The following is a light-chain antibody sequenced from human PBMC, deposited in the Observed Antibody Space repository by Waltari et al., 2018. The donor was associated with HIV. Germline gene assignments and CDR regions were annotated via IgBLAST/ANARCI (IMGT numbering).Light chain of an antibody. V-gene: IGLV8-61*01. Sequence: QTVVTQEPSFSVSPGGTVTLPCGLRSGSVSTSYYTSWYQQTPGQAPRTLIYSTNTRSSGVPDRFSGSILGNKAALTITGAQADDESDYYCVLYMGSGIWVFGGGTKLTVL. CDR1: SGSVSTSYY. CDR2: STN. J-gene: IGLJ3*02. CDR3: VLYMGSGIWV.